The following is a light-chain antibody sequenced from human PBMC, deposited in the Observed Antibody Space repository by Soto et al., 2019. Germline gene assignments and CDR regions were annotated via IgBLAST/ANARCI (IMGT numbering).Light chain of an antibody. V-gene: IGLV2-8*01. Sequence: QSALTQPPSASGSPGQSVTISCTGTSSDVGGYNYVSWYQQHPGKAPKLMISEVSKRPSGVPDRFSGSKSGNTASLTVYEIQAEDEADYYCSSFAGNNNLVFGGGTKVTVL. CDR3: SSFAGNNNLV. CDR2: EVS. J-gene: IGLJ2*01. CDR1: SSDVGGYNY.